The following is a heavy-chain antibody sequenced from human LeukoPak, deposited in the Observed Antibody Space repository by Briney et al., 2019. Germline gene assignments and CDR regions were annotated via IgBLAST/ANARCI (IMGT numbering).Heavy chain of an antibody. V-gene: IGHV3-30-3*01. CDR1: GFTFSSYA. CDR2: ISYDGSNK. CDR3: AREVVCSSTSCYLGEVDY. Sequence: GGSLRLSCAASGFTFSSYAMHWVRQAPGKGLEWVAVISYDGSNKYYADSVKGRFTISRDNSKNTLYLQMNSPRAEDTAVYYCAREVVCSSTSCYLGEVDYWGQGTLVTVSS. J-gene: IGHJ4*02. D-gene: IGHD2-2*01.